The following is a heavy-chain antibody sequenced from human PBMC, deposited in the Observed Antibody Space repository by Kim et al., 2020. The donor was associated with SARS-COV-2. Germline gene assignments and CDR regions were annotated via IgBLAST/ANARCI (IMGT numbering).Heavy chain of an antibody. V-gene: IGHV3-30*01. D-gene: IGHD1-26*01. J-gene: IGHJ4*02. CDR2: ISYDGTEI. CDR3: ARSEGATTQPAY. Sequence: GGSLRLSCAASGFTFSSYAMHWVRQAPSKGSEWVTFISYDGTEIYYADSVKGRFTISRDNSKNTLYLQMNNMRAEDTALYYCARSEGATTQPAYWGQGTLVTVSS. CDR1: GFTFSSYA.